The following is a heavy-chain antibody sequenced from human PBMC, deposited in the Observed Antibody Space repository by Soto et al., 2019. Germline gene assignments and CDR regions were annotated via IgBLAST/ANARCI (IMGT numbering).Heavy chain of an antibody. CDR3: ARVITMVRGTNWFDP. CDR2: IYHSGST. D-gene: IGHD3-10*01. V-gene: IGHV4-38-2*01. CDR1: GYSISSGYY. J-gene: IGHJ5*02. Sequence: KSSETLSLTCAVSGYSISSGYYWGWIRQPPGKGLEWIGSIYHSGSTYYNPSLKSRVTISVDTSKNQFSLKLSSVTAADTAVYYCARVITMVRGTNWFDPWGQGTLVTVSS.